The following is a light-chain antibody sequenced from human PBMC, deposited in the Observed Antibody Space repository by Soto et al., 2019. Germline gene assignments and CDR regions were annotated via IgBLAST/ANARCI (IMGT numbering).Light chain of an antibody. J-gene: IGLJ1*01. CDR3: SSFTSTNTPYV. V-gene: IGLV2-14*01. CDR2: DVF. Sequence: QSVLTQPASVSGSPGQSITISCTGTSSDVGAYNFVSWYQQHPGKTPKLMIYDVFHRPSGVSNRFSGSKSGNTASLTISGLQAEDEADYYCSSFTSTNTPYVFGTGTKVTVL. CDR1: SSDVGAYNF.